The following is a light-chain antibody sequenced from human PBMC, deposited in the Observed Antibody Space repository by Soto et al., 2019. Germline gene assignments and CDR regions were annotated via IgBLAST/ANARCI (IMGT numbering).Light chain of an antibody. CDR2: GAS. J-gene: IGKJ3*01. CDR3: QQYGNSPRVT. Sequence: EIVLTQSPGTLSLSPGERATLSCRASQSVTSSYLAWYQQKPGQAPRLLIFGASSRATGVPDRFSGSGSGTDFTLTISRLEPEDFAVYYCQQYGNSPRVTLGPGTKVDSK. CDR1: QSVTSSY. V-gene: IGKV3-20*01.